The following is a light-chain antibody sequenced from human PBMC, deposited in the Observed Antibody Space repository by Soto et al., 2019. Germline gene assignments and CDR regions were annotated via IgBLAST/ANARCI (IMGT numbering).Light chain of an antibody. CDR1: SSDVGSYNL. Sequence: QSALTQPASVSGSPGQSITISCTGTSSDVGSYNLVSWYQQHPGKAPKLMIYEGSKRPSGVSHRFSGAKSGNTASLTISGLQDEDEADYDCCSYAGSSTYVVFGGGTQLTVL. J-gene: IGLJ2*01. CDR2: EGS. CDR3: CSYAGSSTYVV. V-gene: IGLV2-23*01.